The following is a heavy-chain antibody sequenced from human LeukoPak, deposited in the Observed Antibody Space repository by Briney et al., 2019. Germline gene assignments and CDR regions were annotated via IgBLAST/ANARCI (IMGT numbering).Heavy chain of an antibody. CDR2: ISSSSSYI. CDR3: ARDGDIEMATTTTYLDY. V-gene: IGHV3-21*01. J-gene: IGHJ4*02. D-gene: IGHD5-24*01. CDR1: GFTFSSYR. Sequence: GGSLRLSCAASGFTFSSYRMNWVRQAPGKGLEWVSSISSSSSYIYYADSVKGRFTISRDNAKNSLYLQMNSLRAEDTAVYYCARDGDIEMATTTTYLDYWGQGTLVTVSS.